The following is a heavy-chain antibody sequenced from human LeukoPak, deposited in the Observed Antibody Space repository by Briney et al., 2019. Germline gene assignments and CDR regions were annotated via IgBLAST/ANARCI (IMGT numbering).Heavy chain of an antibody. CDR3: ARDYYDSSGYPYFDY. D-gene: IGHD3-22*01. Sequence: PGGSLRLSCAASGFTFSSYSMNWVRQAPGKGLEWVSSISSSSTYIYYADSVKGRFTISRDNSKNTLYLQMNSLRAEDTAVYYCARDYYDSSGYPYFDYWGQGTLVTVSS. V-gene: IGHV3-21*01. J-gene: IGHJ4*02. CDR1: GFTFSSYS. CDR2: ISSSSTYI.